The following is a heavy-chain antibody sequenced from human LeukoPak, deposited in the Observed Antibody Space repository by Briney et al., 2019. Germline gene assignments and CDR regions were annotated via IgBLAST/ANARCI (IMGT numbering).Heavy chain of an antibody. CDR2: ISGSGGST. D-gene: IGHD2-21*01. J-gene: IGHJ4*02. V-gene: IGHV3-23*01. CDR1: GFTFSSYA. CDR3: ARGTPAVTYCGGDCPYWTYYFDY. Sequence: GGSLRLSCAASGFTFSSYAMSWVRQAPGKGLEWVSAISGSGGSTYYADSVKGRFTISRDNSKNTLYLQMNSLRAEDTAVYYCARGTPAVTYCGGDCPYWTYYFDYWGQGTLVTVSS.